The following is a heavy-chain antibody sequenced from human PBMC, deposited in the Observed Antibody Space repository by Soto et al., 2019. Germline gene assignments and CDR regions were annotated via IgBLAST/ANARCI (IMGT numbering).Heavy chain of an antibody. V-gene: IGHV3-21*01. J-gene: IGHJ6*03. CDR1: GFTFSSYS. Sequence: SGGSLRLSCAASGFTFSSYSMNWVRQAPGKGLEWVSSISSSSSYIYYADSVKGRFTISRDNAKNSLYLQMNSLRAEDTAVYYCARRSAVGHYYYYMDVWGKGTTVTVSS. CDR2: ISSSSSYI. CDR3: ARRSAVGHYYYYMDV. D-gene: IGHD6-19*01.